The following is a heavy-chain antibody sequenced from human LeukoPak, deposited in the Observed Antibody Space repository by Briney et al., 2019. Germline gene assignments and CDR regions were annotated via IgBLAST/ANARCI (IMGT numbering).Heavy chain of an antibody. J-gene: IGHJ4*02. CDR2: ISWNSGSI. V-gene: IGHV3-9*01. D-gene: IGHD3-3*01. CDR1: GFTFDDYA. Sequence: GRSLRLSCAASGFTFDDYAMHWVRQAPGKGLEWVSGISWNSGSIGYADSVKGRFTISRDDAKNSLYLQMNSLRAEDTAVYYCARDLTIFGVVIRPSGFDYWGQGTLVTVSS. CDR3: ARDLTIFGVVIRPSGFDY.